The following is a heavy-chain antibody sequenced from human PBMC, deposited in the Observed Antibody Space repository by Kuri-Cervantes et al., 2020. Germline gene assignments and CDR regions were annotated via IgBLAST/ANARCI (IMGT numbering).Heavy chain of an antibody. Sequence: GESLKISCAASGFTFSSYGMHWVRQAPGKGLEWVAVISYDGSNKYYADSVKGRFTISRDNSKNTLYLQMNSLRAEDTAVYYCASSAPVPTIWQVVRGSPIPLDYWGQGTLVTVSS. V-gene: IGHV3-30*03. J-gene: IGHJ4*02. CDR3: ASSAPVPTIWQVVRGSPIPLDY. D-gene: IGHD3-10*01. CDR2: ISYDGSNK. CDR1: GFTFSSYG.